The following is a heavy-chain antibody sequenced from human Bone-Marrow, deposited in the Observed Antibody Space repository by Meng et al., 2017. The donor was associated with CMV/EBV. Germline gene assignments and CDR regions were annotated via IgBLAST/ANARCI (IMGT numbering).Heavy chain of an antibody. Sequence: SGFTFNHYAMSWVRQAPGKGLGWVSGFSDSDDLFHADSVKGRFTISRDISKNTLYLQMNSLRAEDTAIYYCAKASLSSGYKTYYFDSWGQGTLVTVSS. CDR3: AKASLSSGYKTYYFDS. J-gene: IGHJ4*02. CDR2: FSDSDDL. V-gene: IGHV3-23*01. CDR1: GFTFNHYA. D-gene: IGHD3-10*01.